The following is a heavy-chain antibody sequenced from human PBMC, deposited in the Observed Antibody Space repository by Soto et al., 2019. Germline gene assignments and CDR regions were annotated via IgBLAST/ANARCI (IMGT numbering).Heavy chain of an antibody. CDR3: ARGYGAVAGPYYYGMDV. CDR2: IIPIFGTA. CDR1: GGTFSSYA. J-gene: IGHJ6*02. D-gene: IGHD6-19*01. V-gene: IGHV1-69*06. Sequence: GASVKVSCKASGGTFSSYAISWVRQAPGQGLEWMGGIIPIFGTANYAQKFQGRVTITADKSTSTAYMELSSLRSEDTAVYYCARGYGAVAGPYYYGMDVWGQGTTVTVSS.